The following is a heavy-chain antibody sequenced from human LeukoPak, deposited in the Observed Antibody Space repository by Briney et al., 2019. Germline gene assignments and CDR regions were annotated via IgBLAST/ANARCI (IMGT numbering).Heavy chain of an antibody. CDR2: IYHSGST. D-gene: IGHD6-19*01. CDR1: GFSISSSYY. Sequence: SETLSLTCAVSGFSISSSYYWGWIRQPPGKGLEWIGSIYHSGSTYYNPSPKSRVTISLDTSKNQFSLNLSSVTAADTAVYYCARDRMNIAVAGKFDYWGQGTLVTVSS. V-gene: IGHV4-38-2*02. J-gene: IGHJ4*02. CDR3: ARDRMNIAVAGKFDY.